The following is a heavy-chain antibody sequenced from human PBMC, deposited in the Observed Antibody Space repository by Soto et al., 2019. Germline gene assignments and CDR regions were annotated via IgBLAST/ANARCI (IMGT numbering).Heavy chain of an antibody. V-gene: IGHV1-69*13. D-gene: IGHD2-21*02. Sequence: ASVKVSCKASGGTFSNHAISWVRQAPGQGLEWVGGIIPMFPTADYAQRFQGRITITADDSTTTVYMELSGLRSEDTAMYYCARDDATYCGGDCYRYFYYGMDVWGQGTTVTVSS. J-gene: IGHJ6*02. CDR2: IIPMFPTA. CDR3: ARDDATYCGGDCYRYFYYGMDV. CDR1: GGTFSNHA.